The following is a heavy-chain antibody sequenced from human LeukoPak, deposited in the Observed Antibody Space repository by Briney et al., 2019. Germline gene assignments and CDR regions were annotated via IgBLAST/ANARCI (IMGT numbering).Heavy chain of an antibody. D-gene: IGHD3-10*01. V-gene: IGHV3-21*01. CDR3: ARAMSFYYGSAFDY. Sequence: GGSLRLSCAASGFTFSNYILNWVRQAPGEGLEWVSSSSTSSTYMYYADSVKGRFTISRDNAKSSLYLQMNSLRAEDTAVYYCARAMSFYYGSAFDYWGQGTLVTVSS. CDR1: GFTFSNYI. J-gene: IGHJ4*02. CDR2: SSTSSTYM.